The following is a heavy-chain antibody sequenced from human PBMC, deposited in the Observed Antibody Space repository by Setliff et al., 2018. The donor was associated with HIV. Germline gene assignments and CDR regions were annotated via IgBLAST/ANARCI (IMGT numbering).Heavy chain of an antibody. CDR3: ARSPGVDTNMAFDY. CDR2: IYYSGNT. J-gene: IGHJ4*02. D-gene: IGHD5-18*01. Sequence: SETLSLTCTVSGGSIINNFWSWIRLPPGKGLEYIGYIYYSGNTDYNPSLKSRVTISVDRSKNQFSLKLNSVTAADTAVYYCARSPGVDTNMAFDYWGQGMLVTRLL. V-gene: IGHV4-59*01. CDR1: GGSIINNF.